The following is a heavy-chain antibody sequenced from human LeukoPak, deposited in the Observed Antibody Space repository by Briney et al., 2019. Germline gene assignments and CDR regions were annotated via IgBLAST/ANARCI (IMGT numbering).Heavy chain of an antibody. Sequence: GESLKISCKGSGYSFTSYWIGWVRQMPGKGLEWMGIIYPGDSDTRYSPSFQGQVTISADKSISTAYLQWSSLKASDTAMYYCARHGRGYCSTTICDQPDYWGQGTLVTISS. CDR1: GYSFTSYW. V-gene: IGHV5-51*01. CDR3: ARHGRGYCSTTICDQPDY. CDR2: IYPGDSDT. D-gene: IGHD2-2*01. J-gene: IGHJ4*02.